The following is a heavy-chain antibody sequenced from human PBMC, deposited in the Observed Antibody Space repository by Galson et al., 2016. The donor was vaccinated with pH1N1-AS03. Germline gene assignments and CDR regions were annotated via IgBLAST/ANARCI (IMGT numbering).Heavy chain of an antibody. CDR1: GFIFSSYG. CDR2: INHSGST. CDR3: AAYRPLRPGVLDV. V-gene: IGHV4-34*08. D-gene: IGHD3-16*02. J-gene: IGHJ6*02. Sequence: LRLSCAGSGFIFSSYGMHWVRQAPGKGLEWIGEINHSGSTNYNPSLKSRVTISVDTSKNQFSLKLSSVTAADTAVYYCAAYRPLRPGVLDVWGQGTTVTVSS.